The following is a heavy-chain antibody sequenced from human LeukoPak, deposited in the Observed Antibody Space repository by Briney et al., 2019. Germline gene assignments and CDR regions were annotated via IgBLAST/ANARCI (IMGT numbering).Heavy chain of an antibody. CDR3: ARDHYSSSWYYFDY. CDR2: ISSSSSYI. Sequence: PGESLRLSCAASGFTFSSYSMNWVRQAPGKGLEWVSSISSSSSYIYYADSVKGRFTISRDNAKNSLYLQMNSLRAEDTAVYYCARDHYSSSWYYFDYWGQGTLVTVSS. J-gene: IGHJ4*02. V-gene: IGHV3-21*01. CDR1: GFTFSSYS. D-gene: IGHD6-13*01.